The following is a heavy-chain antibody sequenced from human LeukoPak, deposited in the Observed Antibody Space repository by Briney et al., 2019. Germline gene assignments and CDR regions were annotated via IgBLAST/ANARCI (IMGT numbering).Heavy chain of an antibody. V-gene: IGHV1-69*06. CDR1: GGTFSSYA. CDR2: IIPIFGTA. D-gene: IGHD3-16*02. Sequence: SVKVSCKASGGTFSSYAISWVRQAPGQGLEWMGGIIPIFGTANYAQKFQGRVTITADKSTSTAYMELSSLRSEDTAVYYCARGSYDYVWGSYRYTAFDYWGQGTLVTVSS. J-gene: IGHJ4*02. CDR3: ARGSYDYVWGSYRYTAFDY.